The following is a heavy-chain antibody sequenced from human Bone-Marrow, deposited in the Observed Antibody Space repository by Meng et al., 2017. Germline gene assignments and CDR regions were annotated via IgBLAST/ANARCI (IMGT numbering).Heavy chain of an antibody. CDR2: INTNTGNP. V-gene: IGHV7-4-1*02. CDR3: ARDGYSEKYSSGWYLGFMGYGMDV. CDR1: GYTFTSYA. J-gene: IGHJ6*02. Sequence: ASVKVSCKASGYTFTSYAMNWVRQAPGQGLEWMEWINTNTGNPTYAQGFTGRFVFSLDTSVSTAYLQISSLKAEDTAVYYCARDGYSEKYSSGWYLGFMGYGMDVWGQGTTVTVSS. D-gene: IGHD6-19*01.